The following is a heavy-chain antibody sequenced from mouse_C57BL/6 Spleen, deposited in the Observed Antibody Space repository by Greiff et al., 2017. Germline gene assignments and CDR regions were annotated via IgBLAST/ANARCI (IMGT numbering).Heavy chain of an antibody. CDR3: ARATGTGYFDV. J-gene: IGHJ1*03. Sequence: EVKLVESGPGLVKPSQSLSLTCSVTGYSITSGYYWNWIRQFPGNKLEWMGYISYDGSNNYNPSLKNRISITRDTSKNQFFLKLNSVTTEDTATYYCARATGTGYFDVWGTGTTVTVSS. CDR2: ISYDGSN. V-gene: IGHV3-6*01. CDR1: GYSITSGYY. D-gene: IGHD4-1*01.